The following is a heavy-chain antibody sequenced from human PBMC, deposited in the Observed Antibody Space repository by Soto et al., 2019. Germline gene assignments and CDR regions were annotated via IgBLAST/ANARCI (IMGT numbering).Heavy chain of an antibody. CDR3: ARYGDSSGFSWFDP. CDR2: SNYSGST. J-gene: IGHJ5*02. D-gene: IGHD3-22*01. V-gene: IGHV4-39*01. Sequence: QLQLQESGPGLVKPSETLSLICTVSGGSISSSSYYWGWIRQPPGKGLEWIGSSNYSGSTYYNTSLKSRVTMSVDTSKHQFSLKLNSVTAADTAVYYCARYGDSSGFSWFDPWGQGTLVTVSS. CDR1: GGSISSSSYY.